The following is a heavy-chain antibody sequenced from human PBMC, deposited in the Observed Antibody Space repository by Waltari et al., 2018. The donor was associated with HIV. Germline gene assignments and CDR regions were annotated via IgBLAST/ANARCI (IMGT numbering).Heavy chain of an antibody. CDR2: IYYSGST. D-gene: IGHD3-9*01. CDR1: GGSISSSSYY. Sequence: QLQLQESGPGLVKPSETLSLPCTVSGGSISSSSYYWGWIRQPPGKGLEWIGSIYYSGSTYYNPSLKSRVTISVDTSKNQFSLKLSSVTAADTAVYYCASSRKGITILDYWGQGTLVTVSS. V-gene: IGHV4-39*07. CDR3: ASSRKGITILDY. J-gene: IGHJ4*02.